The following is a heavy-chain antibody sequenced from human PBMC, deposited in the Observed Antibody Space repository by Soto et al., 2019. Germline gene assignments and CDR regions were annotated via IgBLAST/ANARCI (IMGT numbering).Heavy chain of an antibody. CDR3: VTGWSEH. J-gene: IGHJ1*01. CDR1: EFTFSSSW. Sequence: GGPRLSCVVSEFTFSSSWMHWVRQGPGKGLVWVSRINNDGSEINYADSVQGRFATSRDNAKNMLYLQMNSLRAEDTALYYCVTGWSEHWGQGTLVTVSS. V-gene: IGHV3-74*01. CDR2: INNDGSEI. D-gene: IGHD2-15*01.